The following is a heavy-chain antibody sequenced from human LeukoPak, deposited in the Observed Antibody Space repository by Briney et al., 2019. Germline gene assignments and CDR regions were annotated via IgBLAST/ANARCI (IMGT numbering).Heavy chain of an antibody. Sequence: GGSLRLSCAASGFTFISYSMNWVRQAPGKGLEWVSSISSDSSYKYSADSLKGRFTISRDNARSSLYLHMNNLGAEDTAVYYCARESGTYIDLWGRGTVVTVSS. J-gene: IGHJ2*01. CDR1: GFTFISYS. V-gene: IGHV3-21*01. CDR2: ISSDSSYK. CDR3: ARESGTYIDL.